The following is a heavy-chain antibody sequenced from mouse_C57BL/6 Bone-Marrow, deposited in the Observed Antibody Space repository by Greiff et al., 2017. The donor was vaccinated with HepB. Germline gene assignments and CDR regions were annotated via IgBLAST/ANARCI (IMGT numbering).Heavy chain of an antibody. V-gene: IGHV1-59*01. J-gene: IGHJ3*01. CDR3: ARHGSSPWFAY. CDR2: IDPSDSYT. CDR1: GYTFTSYW. Sequence: VQLQQPGAELVRPGTSVKLSCKASGYTFTSYWMHWVKQRPGQGLEWIGVIDPSDSYTNYNQKFKGKATLTVDTSSSTAYMQLSSLTSEDSAVYYCARHGSSPWFAYWGQGTLVTVSA. D-gene: IGHD1-1*01.